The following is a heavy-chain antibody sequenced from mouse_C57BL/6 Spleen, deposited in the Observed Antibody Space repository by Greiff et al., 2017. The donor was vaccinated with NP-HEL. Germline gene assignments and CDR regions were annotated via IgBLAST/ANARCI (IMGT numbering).Heavy chain of an antibody. CDR3: ARDYGNYGGAMDY. CDR1: GFTFSDYG. V-gene: IGHV5-17*01. J-gene: IGHJ4*01. D-gene: IGHD2-1*01. CDR2: ISSGSSTI. Sequence: EVNVVESGGGLVKPGGSLKLSCAASGFTFSDYGMHWVRQAPEKGLEWVAYISSGSSTIYYADTVKGRFTISRDNAKNTLFLQMTSLRSEDTAMYYCARDYGNYGGAMDYWGQGTSVTVSS.